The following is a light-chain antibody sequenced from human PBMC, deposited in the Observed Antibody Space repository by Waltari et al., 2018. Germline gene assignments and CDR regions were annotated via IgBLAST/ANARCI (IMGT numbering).Light chain of an antibody. CDR2: DAS. V-gene: IGKV3-15*01. J-gene: IGKJ2*01. CDR1: QSVGTN. Sequence: EIVMTQSPATLSVSPGERATLSCRASQSVGTNLAWYQQKPDQAPRLLIYDASTRATGIPARFSGSGSGTEFTLTINSLQSEDFAVYYCQQCNNWYTFGQGTKLEIK. CDR3: QQCNNWYT.